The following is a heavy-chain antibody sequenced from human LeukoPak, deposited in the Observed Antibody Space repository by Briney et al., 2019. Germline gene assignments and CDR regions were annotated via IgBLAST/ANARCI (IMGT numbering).Heavy chain of an antibody. CDR3: TTQYYDILTGYEGY. V-gene: IGHV3-49*04. CDR1: GFTFGVYA. Sequence: GGSLRLSCTASGFTFGVYAMSWVRQAPGKGLEWVGFIRSKAYGGITEYAASVKGRFTISRDDSKSIAYLQMNSLKTEDTAVYYCTTQYYDILTGYEGYWGQGTLVTVSS. J-gene: IGHJ4*02. D-gene: IGHD3-9*01. CDR2: IRSKAYGGIT.